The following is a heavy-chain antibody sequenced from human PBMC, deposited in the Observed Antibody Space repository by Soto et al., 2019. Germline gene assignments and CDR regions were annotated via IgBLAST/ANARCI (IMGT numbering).Heavy chain of an antibody. V-gene: IGHV1-8*01. CDR3: AREYCSSTSCFYNAFDI. J-gene: IGHJ3*02. CDR1: GYTFTSYD. D-gene: IGHD2-2*01. Sequence: ASVKVSCKASGYTFTSYDINWVRQATGQGLEWMGWMNPNSGNTGYAQKFQGRVTMTRNTSISTAYMELSSLRSEDTAVYYCAREYCSSTSCFYNAFDIWGQGTMVTVS. CDR2: MNPNSGNT.